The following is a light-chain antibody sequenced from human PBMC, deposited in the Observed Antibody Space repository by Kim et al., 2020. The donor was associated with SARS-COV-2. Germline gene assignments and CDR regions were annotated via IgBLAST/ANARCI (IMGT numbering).Light chain of an antibody. V-gene: IGKV3-20*01. CDR1: QSIGSSY. Sequence: EIVLTQSPGTLSLSPGERATLSCRASQSIGSSYLAWYQQKPGQAPRLLIYDASNRATDIPDRFSGSGSGTDFTLTISRLEPEDYAVYFCQQYAGSPLTFGGGTKVEI. J-gene: IGKJ4*01. CDR3: QQYAGSPLT. CDR2: DAS.